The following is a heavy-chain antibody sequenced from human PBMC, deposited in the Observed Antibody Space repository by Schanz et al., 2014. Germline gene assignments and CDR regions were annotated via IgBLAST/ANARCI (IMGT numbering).Heavy chain of an antibody. V-gene: IGHV3-23*04. CDR3: AKGMRYCSGGTCYDCYYYGLDV. D-gene: IGHD2-15*01. Sequence: EGQLAESGGGLVQPGGSLRLSCAVSGFTVSSNHMSWVRQAPGKGLEWVSGFIVDSGNTYYAGSVKGRFSISRDYSKNTLYLQMNSLSADDTAVLYCAKGMRYCSGGTCYDCYYYGLDVWGQGTTVADSS. CDR1: GFTVSSNH. CDR2: IVDSGNT. J-gene: IGHJ6*02.